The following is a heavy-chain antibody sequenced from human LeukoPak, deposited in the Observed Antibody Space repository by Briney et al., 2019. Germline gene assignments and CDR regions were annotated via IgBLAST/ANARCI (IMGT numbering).Heavy chain of an antibody. CDR3: TKDRGRRDGYNLNYFDY. D-gene: IGHD5-12*01. CDR2: VSGSGDNT. CDR1: GFTFSSYA. J-gene: IGHJ4*02. Sequence: PGGSLRLSCAASGFTFSSYAMSWVRQAPGKGLEWVSAVSGSGDNTYYADPVKGRFTISRDNSKNTLYLQMNSLRAEDTAVYYCTKDRGRRDGYNLNYFDYWGQGTLVTVSS. V-gene: IGHV3-23*01.